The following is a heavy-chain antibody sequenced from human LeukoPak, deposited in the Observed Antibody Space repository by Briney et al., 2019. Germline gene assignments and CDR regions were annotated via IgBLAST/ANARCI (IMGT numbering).Heavy chain of an antibody. V-gene: IGHV4-59*01. Sequence: SETLSLTCTVSGGSISSYYWSWIRQPPGKGLEWIGHIYYSGSTNYNPSLKGRVTISVDTSKNQFSLKLSSVTAADTAVYYCARTPVSTVTTPDNLDYWGQGTLATVSS. D-gene: IGHD4-11*01. J-gene: IGHJ4*02. CDR3: ARTPVSTVTTPDNLDY. CDR1: GGSISSYY. CDR2: IYYSGST.